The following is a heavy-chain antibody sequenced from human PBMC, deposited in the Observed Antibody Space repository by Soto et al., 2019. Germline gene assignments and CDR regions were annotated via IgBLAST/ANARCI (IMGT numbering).Heavy chain of an antibody. CDR1: GFTFSDYA. Sequence: VQLVESGGGVVQTGRSLRLSCAASGFTFSDYAMHWVRQAPGKGLEWVAVVSHDGRNTHYADSVKGRFTISRDSSKNTVAMEMTSLRAEDTAVYYCAKGWRQWLVTSDLNYWGQGALVTVSS. J-gene: IGHJ4*02. CDR3: AKGWRQWLVTSDLNY. CDR2: VSHDGRNT. D-gene: IGHD6-19*01. V-gene: IGHV3-30*18.